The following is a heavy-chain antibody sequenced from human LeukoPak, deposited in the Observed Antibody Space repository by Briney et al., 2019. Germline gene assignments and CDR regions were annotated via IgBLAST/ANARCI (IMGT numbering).Heavy chain of an antibody. J-gene: IGHJ4*02. CDR1: GFSFNSDW. D-gene: IGHD3-16*01. CDR3: TRRLDD. V-gene: IGHV3-7*01. Sequence: GGSLRLSCAASGFSFNSDWMEWVRQAPGKGLEGVANIKHDEREKNYLDSVKGRFTISRDNAQNSLYLQMNGLRVEDTAVYYCTRRLDDWGQGTLVTVSS. CDR2: IKHDEREK.